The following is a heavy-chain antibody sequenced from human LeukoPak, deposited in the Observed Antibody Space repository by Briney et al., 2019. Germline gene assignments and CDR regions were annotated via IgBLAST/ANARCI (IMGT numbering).Heavy chain of an antibody. CDR2: INPSGGST. CDR1: GYTFTGYY. V-gene: IGHV1-46*01. CDR3: ARDPSGGFGELFFDY. Sequence: ASVKVSCKASGYTFTGYYMHWVRQAPGQGLEWMGIINPSGGSTSYAQKFQGRVTMTRDMSTSTVYMELSSLRSEDTAVYYCARDPSGGFGELFFDYWGQGTLVTVSS. D-gene: IGHD3-10*01. J-gene: IGHJ4*02.